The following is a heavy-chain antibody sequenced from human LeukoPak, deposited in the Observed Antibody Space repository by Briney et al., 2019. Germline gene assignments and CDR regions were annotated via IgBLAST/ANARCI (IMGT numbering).Heavy chain of an antibody. Sequence: SETLSLTCTVSGGSISSYYWSWIRQPPGKGLEWIGYIYYSGSTNYNPSLKSRVTISVDTSKNQFSLKLSSVTAADTAVYYCARMDYDYGRDAFDIWGQGTMVTVSS. CDR3: ARMDYDYGRDAFDI. CDR1: GGSISSYY. D-gene: IGHD3-16*01. J-gene: IGHJ3*02. CDR2: IYYSGST. V-gene: IGHV4-59*01.